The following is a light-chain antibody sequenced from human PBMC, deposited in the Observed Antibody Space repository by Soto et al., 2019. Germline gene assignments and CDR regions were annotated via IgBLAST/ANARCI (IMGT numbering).Light chain of an antibody. J-gene: IGKJ3*01. Sequence: DIQMTQSPSSLSASVGDRVTSTCRAMQGIRNDLGWYQQRPGKAPYRLIWGASSWDGGVPSRFSSSASGTEFSLTIISLQHEDFATYYCLQYGSFPFSFGPGTKVEIK. CDR2: GAS. CDR3: LQYGSFPFS. V-gene: IGKV1-17*01. CDR1: QGIRND.